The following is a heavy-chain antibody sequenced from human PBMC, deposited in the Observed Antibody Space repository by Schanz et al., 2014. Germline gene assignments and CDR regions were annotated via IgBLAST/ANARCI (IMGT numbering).Heavy chain of an antibody. J-gene: IGHJ4*02. D-gene: IGHD6-13*01. CDR3: AKSQGSSFDS. CDR1: GFTFSSYS. Sequence: EVQLVESGGGLVQPGGSLRLSCAASGFTFSSYSMNWVRQAPGKGLEWVSYISSSSSTRYYADSVKGRFTISRDNAKNSLFLQMNSLRAEDTAVYYCAKSQGSSFDSWGQGTLVTGSS. V-gene: IGHV3-48*01. CDR2: ISSSSSTR.